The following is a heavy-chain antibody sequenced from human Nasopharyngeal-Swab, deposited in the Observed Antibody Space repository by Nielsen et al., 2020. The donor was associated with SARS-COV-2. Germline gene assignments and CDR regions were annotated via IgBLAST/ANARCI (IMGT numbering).Heavy chain of an antibody. CDR2: LSHDRTDE. D-gene: IGHD6-19*01. Sequence: GESLKISCAASGFIFSRHGMHWVRQAPGKGLEWLAILSHDRTDEFYADSVKGRFTVSRDNSKNTLYLQMNNLRTDDTAIYYCAKERTVAGPQGGLDFWGQGTLVTVSS. CDR3: AKERTVAGPQGGLDF. J-gene: IGHJ4*02. CDR1: GFIFSRHG. V-gene: IGHV3-30*18.